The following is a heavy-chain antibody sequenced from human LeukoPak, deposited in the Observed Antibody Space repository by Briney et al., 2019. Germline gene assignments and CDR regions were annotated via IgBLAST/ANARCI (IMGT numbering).Heavy chain of an antibody. J-gene: IGHJ6*03. CDR3: ANVLRYFDWLGLTDYYYYMDV. CDR1: GGSISSSSYY. V-gene: IGHV4-39*01. D-gene: IGHD3-9*01. CDR2: IYYSGST. Sequence: SETLSLTCTVSGGSISSSSYYWGWIRQPPGKGLEWIGSIYYSGSTYYNPSLKSRVTISVDTSKNQFSLKLSSVTAADTAVYYCANVLRYFDWLGLTDYYYYMDVWGKGTTVTISS.